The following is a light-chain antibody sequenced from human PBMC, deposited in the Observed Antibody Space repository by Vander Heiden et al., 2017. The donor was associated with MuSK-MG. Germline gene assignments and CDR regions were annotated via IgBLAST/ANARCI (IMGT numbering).Light chain of an antibody. CDR3: QQYNSYPHT. CDR2: DAS. J-gene: IGKJ2*01. Sequence: IHMTPSPSTLSASVGDRVTITCRASQSISSWLAWYQQKPGKAPKLLIYDASSLESGVPSRFSGSGSGTEFTLTISSLQPDDFATYYCQQYNSYPHTFGQGTKLEIK. CDR1: QSISSW. V-gene: IGKV1-5*01.